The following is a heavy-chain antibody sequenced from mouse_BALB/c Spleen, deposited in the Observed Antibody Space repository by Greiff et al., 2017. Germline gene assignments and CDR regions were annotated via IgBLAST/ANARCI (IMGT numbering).Heavy chain of an antibody. CDR1: GFTFSSYA. Sequence: EVQLVESGGGLVKPGGSLKLSCAASGFTFSSYAMSWVRQTPEKRLEWVASISSGGSTYYPDSVKGRFTISRDNSRNILYLQMSSLRSEDTAMYYCARGYGYLDYWGQGTTLTVSS. J-gene: IGHJ2*01. CDR3: ARGYGYLDY. D-gene: IGHD1-1*02. CDR2: ISSGGST. V-gene: IGHV5-6-5*01.